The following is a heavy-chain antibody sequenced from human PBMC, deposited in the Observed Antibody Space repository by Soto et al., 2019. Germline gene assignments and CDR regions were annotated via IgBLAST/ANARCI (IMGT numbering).Heavy chain of an antibody. J-gene: IGHJ1*01. D-gene: IGHD2-2*01. V-gene: IGHV3-30-3*01. Sequence: QVQLVESGGGVVQPGRSLRLSCAASGFSFSSYAMHWVRQAPGKGLEWVAAISYDGNDQYYADSVKGRFTISRDNFKNTLYVQMNSLRIEDTAVYYCATVRSEMSAPYQEYLQRWGQGTLVTVSS. CDR2: ISYDGNDQ. CDR3: ATVRSEMSAPYQEYLQR. CDR1: GFSFSSYA.